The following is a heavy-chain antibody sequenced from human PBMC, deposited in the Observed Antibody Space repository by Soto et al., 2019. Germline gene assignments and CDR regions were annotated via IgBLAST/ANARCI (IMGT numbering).Heavy chain of an antibody. CDR2: IRSKANGDAT. CDR3: VRYCSGGSCPDAFDI. CDR1: GFTFSGSA. J-gene: IGHJ3*02. V-gene: IGHV3-73*02. D-gene: IGHD2-15*01. Sequence: EVQLVESGGGLVQPGGSLKLSCVASGFTFSGSAMHWVRQASGKGLEWVGRIRSKANGDATAYGASVKGRFTISRDDSKNTAYLQMNSLKTEDTAVYYCVRYCSGGSCPDAFDIWGQGTMVTVSS.